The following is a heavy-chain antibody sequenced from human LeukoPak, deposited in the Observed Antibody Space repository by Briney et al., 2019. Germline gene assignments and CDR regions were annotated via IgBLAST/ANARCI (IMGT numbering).Heavy chain of an antibody. V-gene: IGHV4-61*02. D-gene: IGHD5-12*01. Sequence: PSQTLSLTCTVSGGSISSGSYYWSWIRQPAGKGLEWIGRIYTSGSTNYNPSLKSRVTISVDTSKNQFSLKLSSVTAADTAVYYCARGYDHDAFDIWGQGTMVTVSS. CDR2: IYTSGST. J-gene: IGHJ3*02. CDR1: GGSISSGSYY. CDR3: ARGYDHDAFDI.